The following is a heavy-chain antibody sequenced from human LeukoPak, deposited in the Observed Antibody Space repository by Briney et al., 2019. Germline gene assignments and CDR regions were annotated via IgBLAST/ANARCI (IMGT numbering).Heavy chain of an antibody. J-gene: IGHJ5*02. CDR3: ARRGGWSLVAARNWFDP. CDR1: GGSITSKTYY. D-gene: IGHD2-15*01. V-gene: IGHV4-39*01. Sequence: PSETLSLTCTVSGGSITSKTYYWGWIRQPPGKGLEWIGSIYYSGSTYFNPSLKSRVTTSVDTPKNQFSLKLSSVTAADTAVYYCARRGGWSLVAARNWFDPWGQGTLVTVSS. CDR2: IYYSGST.